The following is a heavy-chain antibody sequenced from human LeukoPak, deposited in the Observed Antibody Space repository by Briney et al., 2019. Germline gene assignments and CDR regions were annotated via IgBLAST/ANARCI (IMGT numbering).Heavy chain of an antibody. CDR1: GFTFSSYA. D-gene: IGHD3-10*01. V-gene: IGHV3-21*01. CDR2: ISSSSSYI. CDR3: ARQWFGELLYYYGMDV. Sequence: PGRSLRLSCAASGFTFSSYAMHWVRQAPGKGLEWVSSISSSSSYIYYADSVKGRFTISRDNAKNSLYLQMNSLRAEDTAVYYCARQWFGELLYYYGMDVWGQGTTVTVSS. J-gene: IGHJ6*02.